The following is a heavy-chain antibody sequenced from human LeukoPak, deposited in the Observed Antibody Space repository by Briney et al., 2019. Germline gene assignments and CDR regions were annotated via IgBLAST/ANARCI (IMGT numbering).Heavy chain of an antibody. V-gene: IGHV1-18*04. Sequence: ASVTVSCKASGYTFTSYYMHWVRQAPGQGLEWMGWISGHSGNTNYAQKLQGRVTMTTDTSTSTAYMELRSLRSDDTAIYYCARDQGLYSSTWYTPWGQGTLVTVSS. D-gene: IGHD6-13*01. CDR3: ARDQGLYSSTWYTP. CDR1: GYTFTSYY. CDR2: ISGHSGNT. J-gene: IGHJ5*02.